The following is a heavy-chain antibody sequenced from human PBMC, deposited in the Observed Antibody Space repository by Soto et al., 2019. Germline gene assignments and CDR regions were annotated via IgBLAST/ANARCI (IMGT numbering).Heavy chain of an antibody. D-gene: IGHD5-12*01. CDR1: GGSISSYY. Sequence: SETLCLTCTVSGGSISSYYWSWIRQPPGKGLEWIGYIYYSGSTNYSPSLKSRVTISVDTSKNQFSLKLSSVTAADTAVYYCARQRAVDPTFLVYWGQGTLVTVSS. V-gene: IGHV4-59*08. CDR3: ARQRAVDPTFLVY. CDR2: IYYSGST. J-gene: IGHJ4*02.